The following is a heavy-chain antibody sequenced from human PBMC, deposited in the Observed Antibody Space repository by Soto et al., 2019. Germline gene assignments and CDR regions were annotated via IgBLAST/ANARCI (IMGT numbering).Heavy chain of an antibody. V-gene: IGHV4-59*13. Sequence: SETLSLTCTVSGGSISSDYWSWIRQPPGKGLEWIGYIYYSGSTNYNPSLKSLVTISVDTSKNQFSLKLSSVTAADTAVYYCARAGGYVDDFDYWGQGTLVTVS. CDR3: ARAGGYVDDFDY. D-gene: IGHD5-12*01. J-gene: IGHJ4*02. CDR2: IYYSGST. CDR1: GGSISSDY.